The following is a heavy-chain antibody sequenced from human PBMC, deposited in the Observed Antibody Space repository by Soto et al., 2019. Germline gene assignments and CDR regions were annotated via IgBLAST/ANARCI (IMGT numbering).Heavy chain of an antibody. D-gene: IGHD5-18*01. CDR1: GGSISSGDYY. CDR2: IYYSGST. J-gene: IGHJ3*02. Sequence: SETLSLTCTVSGGSISSGDYYWSWIRQPPGKGLEWIGYIYYSGSTYYNPSLKSRVTISVDTSKNQFSLKLSSVTAADTAVYYCARAPPLTYTYGLRGAFDIWGQGTMVTVSS. CDR3: ARAPPLTYTYGLRGAFDI. V-gene: IGHV4-30-4*01.